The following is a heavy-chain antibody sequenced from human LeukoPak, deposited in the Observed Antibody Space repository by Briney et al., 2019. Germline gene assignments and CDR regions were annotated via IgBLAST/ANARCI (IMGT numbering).Heavy chain of an antibody. CDR2: ISDSGGRT. D-gene: IGHD3-22*01. J-gene: IGHJ4*02. V-gene: IGHV3-23*01. Sequence: GGSLRLSCAASGFTFNKYAMSWVRQGPGKGLEGVSVISDSGGRTYYADSVKGRFTISRDNSKNTLYLQMNSLRAEDTAVYYCAKAAGDYYDSSGSIDYCGQRTLVTASS. CDR1: GFTFNKYA. CDR3: AKAAGDYYDSSGSIDY.